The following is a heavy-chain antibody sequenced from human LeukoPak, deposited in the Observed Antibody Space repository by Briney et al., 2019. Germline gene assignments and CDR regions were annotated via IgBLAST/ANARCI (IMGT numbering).Heavy chain of an antibody. V-gene: IGHV4-31*03. CDR1: GGSISSGGYY. CDR3: ARRMRSRELNPEPTWYNWFDP. Sequence: SETLSLTCTVSGGSISSGGYYWSWIRQHPGKGLEWIGYIYYSGSTYYNPSLKSRVTISVDTSKNQFSLKLSSVTAADTAVYYCARRMRSRELNPEPTWYNWFDPWGQGTLVTVSS. CDR2: IYYSGST. D-gene: IGHD1-26*01. J-gene: IGHJ5*02.